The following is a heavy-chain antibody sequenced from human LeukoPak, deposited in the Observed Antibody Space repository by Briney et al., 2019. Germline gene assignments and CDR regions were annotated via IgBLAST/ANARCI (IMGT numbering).Heavy chain of an antibody. V-gene: IGHV3-21*01. Sequence: GGSLRLSCAASGFTFSSYSMNWVRQAPGKGLEWVSSISSSSSYIYYADSVKGRCTISRDNAKNSLYLQMNSLRAEDTAVYYCASCAGGGSCYLNYWGQGTLVTVSS. CDR1: GFTFSSYS. J-gene: IGHJ4*02. CDR3: ASCAGGGSCYLNY. D-gene: IGHD2-15*01. CDR2: ISSSSSYI.